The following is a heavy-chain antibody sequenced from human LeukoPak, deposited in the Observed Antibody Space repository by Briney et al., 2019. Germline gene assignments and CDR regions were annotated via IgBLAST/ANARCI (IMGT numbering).Heavy chain of an antibody. CDR2: TYYRSQQWHS. J-gene: IGHJ4*02. Sequence: PSQTLSLTCAISGDSVSSNGASWNWIRQSPSRGLEWLGRTYYRSQQWHSDYAPSVKGRITLNPDTSKNQFSLQLNSMTPEDTAVYYCGRETDFGVVTNRGQGTLVTVSS. CDR3: GRETDFGVVTN. CDR1: GDSVSSNGAS. D-gene: IGHD3-3*01. V-gene: IGHV6-1*01.